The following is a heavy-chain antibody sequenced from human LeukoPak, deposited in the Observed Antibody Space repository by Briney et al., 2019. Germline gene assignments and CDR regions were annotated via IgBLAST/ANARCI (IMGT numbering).Heavy chain of an antibody. CDR2: MNPNSGNT. J-gene: IGHJ5*02. CDR3: ARGRGKKAVTTEWFDP. V-gene: IGHV1-8*01. CDR1: GYTFTSYD. D-gene: IGHD4-17*01. Sequence: GASVKVSCKASGYTFTSYDINWVRQATGQGLEWMGWMNPNSGNTGYAQKFQGRVTMTRNTSISTAYMELSSLRSEDTAVYYCARGRGKKAVTTEWFDPWGQGTLVTVSS.